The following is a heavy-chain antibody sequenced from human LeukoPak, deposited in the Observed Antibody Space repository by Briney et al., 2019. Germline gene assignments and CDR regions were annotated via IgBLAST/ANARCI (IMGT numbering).Heavy chain of an antibody. CDR2: ISYDGSNK. CDR1: GFTFSSYG. CDR3: AKEHMEDYYYYMDV. D-gene: IGHD2-21*01. Sequence: GRSLRLSCAASGFTFSSYGMHWVRQAPGKGLEWVAVISYDGSNKYYADSVKGRFTISRDNSKNTLYLQMNSLRAEDTAVYYCAKEHMEDYYYYMDVWGKGTTVTVSS. J-gene: IGHJ6*03. V-gene: IGHV3-30*18.